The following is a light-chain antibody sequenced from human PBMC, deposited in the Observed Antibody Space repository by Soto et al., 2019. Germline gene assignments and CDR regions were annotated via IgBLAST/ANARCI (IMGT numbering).Light chain of an antibody. CDR3: QQYQTWPRT. CDR2: EAS. Sequence: EIVLTQSPATLSLSPGERATLSCRASQRLFGNLAWFQHKPGQAPRLLLYEASTRATGVPARFSGSGSRTDFTLTISGLQSEDAAIYDCQQYQTWPRTFGQGTKVAI. V-gene: IGKV3-15*01. CDR1: QRLFGN. J-gene: IGKJ1*01.